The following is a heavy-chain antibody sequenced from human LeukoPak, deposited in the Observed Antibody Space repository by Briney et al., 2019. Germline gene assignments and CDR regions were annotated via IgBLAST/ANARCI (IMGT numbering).Heavy chain of an antibody. D-gene: IGHD6-13*01. Sequence: SETLSLTCTVSGGSISSYYWSWIRQPPGKGLEWIGYIYYSGSTNYNPSLKSRVTISVDTSKNQFSLKLSSVTAADTAVYYCARADSSSWWVTNYGMDVWGQGTTVTVSS. CDR3: ARADSSSWWVTNYGMDV. CDR1: GGSISSYY. V-gene: IGHV4-59*01. CDR2: IYYSGST. J-gene: IGHJ6*02.